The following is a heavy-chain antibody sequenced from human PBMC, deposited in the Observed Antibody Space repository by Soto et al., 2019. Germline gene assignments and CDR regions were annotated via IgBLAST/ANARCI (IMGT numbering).Heavy chain of an antibody. D-gene: IGHD3-3*01. V-gene: IGHV3-9*01. CDR3: ATLWSGYYSGDY. J-gene: IGHJ4*02. CDR2: ISWNSGSI. Sequence: GGSLRLSCAASGFTFDDYAMHWVRQAPGKGLEWVSGISWNSGSIGYADSVKGRFTISRDNAKNSLYLQMNSLRAEDTALYYCATLWSGYYSGDYWGQGTLVTVSS. CDR1: GFTFDDYA.